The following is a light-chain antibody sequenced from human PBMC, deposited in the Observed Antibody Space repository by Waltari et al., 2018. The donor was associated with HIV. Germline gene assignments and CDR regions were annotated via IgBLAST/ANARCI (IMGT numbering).Light chain of an antibody. Sequence: SYELTQPPSVSVSPGPTATIPCSGDQLGDKYVSWYQQRPGQSPVLVIYQDTGRPSGIPERLSGSNSGNTATLTISGTQAMDEADYYCQAWDSSAVVFGGGTKLTVL. CDR3: QAWDSSAVV. V-gene: IGLV3-1*01. CDR1: QLGDKY. J-gene: IGLJ2*01. CDR2: QDT.